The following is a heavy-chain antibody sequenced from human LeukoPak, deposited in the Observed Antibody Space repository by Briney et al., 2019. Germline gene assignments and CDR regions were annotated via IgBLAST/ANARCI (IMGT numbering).Heavy chain of an antibody. CDR3: ASGLRNFDY. J-gene: IGHJ4*02. CDR1: GFTFSSYA. D-gene: IGHD5/OR15-5a*01. CDR2: INTDGSST. V-gene: IGHV3-74*01. Sequence: PGRSLRLSCAASGFTFSSYAMHWVRQAPGKGLVWVSRINTDGSSTSYADSVKDRFTISRDNSKNTVYLQMNSLRDEDTAVYYCASGLRNFDYWGQGTLVTVSS.